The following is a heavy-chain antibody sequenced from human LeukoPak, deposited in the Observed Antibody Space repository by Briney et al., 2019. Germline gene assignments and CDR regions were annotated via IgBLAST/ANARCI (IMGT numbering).Heavy chain of an antibody. CDR2: ISTYNDNT. V-gene: IGHV1-18*01. CDR1: GYTFTSYD. Sequence: GASVKVSCKASGYTFTSYDISWVRQAPGQGLKWMGWISTYNDNTHYAQKLQGRVTMTTDTPTSTVYMELKSLRSDDTAVYYCARVQSRIIAARPGNPAFDYWGRGTLVTVSS. J-gene: IGHJ4*02. CDR3: ARVQSRIIAARPGNPAFDY. D-gene: IGHD6-6*01.